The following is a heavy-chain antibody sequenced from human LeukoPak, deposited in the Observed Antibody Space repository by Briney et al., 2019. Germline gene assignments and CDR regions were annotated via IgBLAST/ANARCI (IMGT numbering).Heavy chain of an antibody. CDR1: GGSFSGYY. V-gene: IGHV4-34*01. CDR2: INHSGCT. Sequence: SETLSLTCAVYGGSFSGYYWSWIRQPPGKGLEWIGEINHSGCTNYNPSLKSRVTISVDTSKNQFSLKLSSVTAADTAVYYCGGGGAIAAAGVDYWGHGTLVTVSS. CDR3: GGGGAIAAAGVDY. D-gene: IGHD6-13*01. J-gene: IGHJ4*01.